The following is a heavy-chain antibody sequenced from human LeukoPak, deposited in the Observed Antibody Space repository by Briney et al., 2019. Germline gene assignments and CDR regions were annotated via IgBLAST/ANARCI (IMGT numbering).Heavy chain of an antibody. V-gene: IGHV4-34*01. Sequence: TLSLTCAVYGGSFSGYYWSWIRQPPGKGLEWIGEINHSGSTNYNPSLKSRVTISVDTSKNQFSLKLSSVTAADTAVYYCARAWEYQPTGDDYWGQGTLVTVSS. J-gene: IGHJ4*02. D-gene: IGHD2-2*01. CDR2: INHSGST. CDR3: ARAWEYQPTGDDY. CDR1: GGSFSGYY.